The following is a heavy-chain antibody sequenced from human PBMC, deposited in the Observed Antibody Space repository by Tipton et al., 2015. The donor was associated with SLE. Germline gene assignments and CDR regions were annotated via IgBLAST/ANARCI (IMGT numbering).Heavy chain of an antibody. CDR1: GGSISSYY. Sequence: LRLSCTVSGGSISSYYWSWIRQPPGKGLEWIGYIYYSGSTNYNPSLKSRVTISVDTSKNQFSPKLSSVTAADTAVYYCARGGWDREWYFDLWGRGTLVTVSS. J-gene: IGHJ2*01. V-gene: IGHV4-59*01. CDR3: ARGGWDREWYFDL. D-gene: IGHD6-19*01. CDR2: IYYSGST.